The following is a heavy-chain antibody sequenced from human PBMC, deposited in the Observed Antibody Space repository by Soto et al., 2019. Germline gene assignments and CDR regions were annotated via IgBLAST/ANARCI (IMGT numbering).Heavy chain of an antibody. J-gene: IGHJ4*02. CDR1: GYTFTSYG. CDR3: AVITMVRGVWFGF. Sequence: QVQLVQSGAEVKKPGASVKVSCKASGYTFTSYGISWVRQAPGQGLEWMGWISAYNGNTNYAQKLQGRVTLTTDTYTSTAYMELRSVRSDDTAVYYCAVITMVRGVWFGFWGQGTLATVSS. D-gene: IGHD3-10*01. CDR2: ISAYNGNT. V-gene: IGHV1-18*01.